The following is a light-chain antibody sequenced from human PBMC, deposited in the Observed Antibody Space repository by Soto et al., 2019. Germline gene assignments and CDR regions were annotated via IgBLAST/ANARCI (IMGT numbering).Light chain of an antibody. CDR2: DVS. V-gene: IGLV2-14*01. J-gene: IGLJ2*01. CDR1: SSDVGGYNY. Sequence: QSALTQPASVSGSPGQSITISCTGTSSDVGGYNYVSWYQQHPGKVPKLMIYDVSNRPSGVSNRFSGSKSDNTASLTISGLQAEDEADYYCSSYTSSSVIFGGGTKLTVL. CDR3: SSYTSSSVI.